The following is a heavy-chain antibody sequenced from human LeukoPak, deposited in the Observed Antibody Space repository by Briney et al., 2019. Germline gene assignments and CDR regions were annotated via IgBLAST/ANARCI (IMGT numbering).Heavy chain of an antibody. CDR1: GFTFNSYG. Sequence: PPGGSLRPSCAASGFTFNSYGMSWVRQAPGKGLEWVSAISGSGGSTYYADSMRGRFTISRDNSKNTLYLQMNSLRAEDTAVYYCAKTPGYTTVTSHDYWGQGPLVTVSS. CDR3: AKTPGYTTVTSHDY. J-gene: IGHJ4*02. CDR2: ISGSGGST. D-gene: IGHD4-17*01. V-gene: IGHV3-23*01.